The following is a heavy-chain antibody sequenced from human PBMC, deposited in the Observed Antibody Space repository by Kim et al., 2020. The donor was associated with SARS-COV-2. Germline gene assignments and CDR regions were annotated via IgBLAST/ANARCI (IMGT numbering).Heavy chain of an antibody. CDR2: IDPSDSHT. CDR1: GYIFINYW. V-gene: IGHV5-10-1*01. Sequence: GESLKISCKGSGYIFINYWITLVRQMPGKGLEWMGTIDPSDSHTNYSPSFQGHVTISVDKSINTAYLQWGSLKASDTAIYYCAKGDDIVSYGMAVWGQRTTVTVSS. CDR3: AKGDDIVSYGMAV. D-gene: IGHD1-26*01. J-gene: IGHJ6*02.